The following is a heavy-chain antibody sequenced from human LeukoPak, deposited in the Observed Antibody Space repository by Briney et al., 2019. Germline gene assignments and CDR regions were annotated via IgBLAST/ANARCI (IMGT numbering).Heavy chain of an antibody. CDR3: AKLQHTGYDLARGFDY. J-gene: IGHJ4*02. V-gene: IGHV3-23*01. D-gene: IGHD5-12*01. Sequence: GGSLRLSCAASGVTFSDYTMSWVREALGKGLEWVSASSGSGGSTYYADSVRGGFTISRDNSKNTLYLQMNSLRAEDTALYYCAKLQHTGYDLARGFDYWGQGTLVTVSS. CDR2: SSGSGGST. CDR1: GVTFSDYT.